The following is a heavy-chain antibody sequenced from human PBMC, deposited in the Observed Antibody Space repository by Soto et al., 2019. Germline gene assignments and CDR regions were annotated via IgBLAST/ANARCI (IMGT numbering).Heavy chain of an antibody. CDR3: ARSRGGITMVRGVIGYYGMDV. CDR2: INHSGST. D-gene: IGHD3-10*01. CDR1: GGSFSGYY. J-gene: IGHJ6*02. Sequence: SETLSLTCAVYGGSFSGYYWSWIRQPPGKGLEWIGEINHSGSTNYNPSLKSRVTISVDTSKNQFSLKLSSVTAADTAVYYCARSRGGITMVRGVIGYYGMDVWGQGTTVTVSS. V-gene: IGHV4-34*01.